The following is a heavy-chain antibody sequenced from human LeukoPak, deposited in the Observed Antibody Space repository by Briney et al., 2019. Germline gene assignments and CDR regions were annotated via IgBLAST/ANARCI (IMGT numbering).Heavy chain of an antibody. Sequence: GAAVKVSCKASGYTFTSYSINWVRQAPGQGLEWMGWISAYNGNTNYAQKFQGRVTMTRDTSISTAYMELSRLRSDDTAVYYCARVASNSYYWNWFDPWGQGSLVTVSS. D-gene: IGHD3-22*01. CDR1: GYTFTSYS. V-gene: IGHV1-2*02. CDR3: ARVASNSYYWNWFDP. J-gene: IGHJ5*02. CDR2: ISAYNGNT.